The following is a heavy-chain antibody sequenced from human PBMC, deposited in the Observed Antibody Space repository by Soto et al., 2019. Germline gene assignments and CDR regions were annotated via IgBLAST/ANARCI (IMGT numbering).Heavy chain of an antibody. Sequence: GGSLRLSCAASGFTFSSYGMHWVRQAPGKGLEWVAVISYDGSNKYYADSVKGRFTISRDNSKNTLYLQMNSLRAEDTAVYYCAVIIAVAGNDAFAIWGQGTMVT. CDR2: ISYDGSNK. CDR3: AVIIAVAGNDAFAI. D-gene: IGHD6-19*01. V-gene: IGHV3-30*03. CDR1: GFTFSSYG. J-gene: IGHJ3*02.